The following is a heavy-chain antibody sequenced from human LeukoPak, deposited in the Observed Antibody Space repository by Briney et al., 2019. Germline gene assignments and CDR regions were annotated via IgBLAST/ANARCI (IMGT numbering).Heavy chain of an antibody. CDR1: GFSLSTSGGG. CDR2: IYWDDDK. J-gene: IGHJ6*03. V-gene: IGHV2-5*02. D-gene: IGHD6-13*01. Sequence: SGPTLVNPIQTLTLTCTFSGFSLSTSGGGVGWIRQPPGKALEWLALIYWDDDKRYRPSLKSRLTITKDTSKNQVVLTMTNMDPVDKATYYYAHTLGYSSTWYYYYYYIDVWGKGTTVTVSS. CDR3: AHTLGYSSTWYYYYYYIDV.